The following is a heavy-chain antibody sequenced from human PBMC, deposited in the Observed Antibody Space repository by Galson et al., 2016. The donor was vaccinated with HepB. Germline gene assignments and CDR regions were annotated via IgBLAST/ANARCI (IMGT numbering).Heavy chain of an antibody. D-gene: IGHD4-11*01. V-gene: IGHV4-34*01. CDR1: GGSFSGYY. J-gene: IGHJ3*02. Sequence: SETLSLTCAVYGGSFSGYYWTWIRQPPGKGLEWIGEINHIGSTSYNPSLKSRLTISVDTSKNQFSLNLNSVTAADTAVHYCALQDDTSDIWGQGTMVTVSS. CDR3: ALQDDTSDI. CDR2: INHIGST.